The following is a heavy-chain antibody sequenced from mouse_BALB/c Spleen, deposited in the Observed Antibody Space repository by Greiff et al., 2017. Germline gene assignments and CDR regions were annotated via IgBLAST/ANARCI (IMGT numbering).Heavy chain of an antibody. CDR1: GFDFSRYW. Sequence: EVKLEESGGGLVQPGGSLNLSCAASGFDFSRYWMSWARQAPGKGQEWIGEINPGSSTINYTPSLKDKFIISRDNAKNTLYLQMSKVRSEDTALYYCARRGNSYAMDYWGQGTSVTVSS. D-gene: IGHD2-1*01. CDR3: ARRGNSYAMDY. V-gene: IGHV4-2*02. J-gene: IGHJ4*01. CDR2: INPGSSTI.